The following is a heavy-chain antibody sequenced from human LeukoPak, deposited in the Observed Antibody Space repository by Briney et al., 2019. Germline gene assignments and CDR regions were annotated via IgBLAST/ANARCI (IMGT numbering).Heavy chain of an antibody. V-gene: IGHV4-59*11. D-gene: IGHD6-19*01. CDR2: IYYSGST. J-gene: IGHJ6*03. CDR3: ARDRYIAVAGRPNTYYYYMDV. Sequence: PSETLSLTCTVSGGSISSHYWSWIRQPPGKGLEWIGYIYYSGSTNYNPSLKSRVTISVDTSKNQFSLKLSSVTAADTAVYYCARDRYIAVAGRPNTYYYYMDVWGKGTTVTVSS. CDR1: GGSISSHY.